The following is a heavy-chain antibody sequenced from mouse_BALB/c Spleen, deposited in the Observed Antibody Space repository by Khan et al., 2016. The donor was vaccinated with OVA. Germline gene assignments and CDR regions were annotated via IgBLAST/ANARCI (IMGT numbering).Heavy chain of an antibody. CDR3: ARRGLRWDFDY. J-gene: IGHJ2*01. D-gene: IGHD1-1*01. Sequence: QVQLQHSGAELAKPGASVKMSCKASGYTFINYWILWVKQRPGQGLEWIGYINPSTGYTEYNQNFKDKATLTADKSSSPAYMQLSSLTSEDSAAYYCARRGLRWDFDYWGQGTTLTVSS. CDR1: GYTFINYW. CDR2: INPSTGYT. V-gene: IGHV1-7*01.